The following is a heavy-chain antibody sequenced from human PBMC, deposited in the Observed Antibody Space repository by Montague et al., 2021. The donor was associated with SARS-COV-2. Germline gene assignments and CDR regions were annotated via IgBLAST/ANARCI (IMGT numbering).Heavy chain of an antibody. CDR1: GFTFSDYA. J-gene: IGHJ4*02. D-gene: IGHD1-26*01. Sequence: SLRLSCAASGFTFSDYALSWVRQAPGKGLNWVSVISATGGTTYYADSVKGRFTISRDNSENVLYLHMNSLRADDTAVYYCAKAVRDKGEGFRQCDSWGQGTLVTVSS. CDR3: AKAVRDKGEGFRQCDS. V-gene: IGHV3-23*01. CDR2: ISATGGTT.